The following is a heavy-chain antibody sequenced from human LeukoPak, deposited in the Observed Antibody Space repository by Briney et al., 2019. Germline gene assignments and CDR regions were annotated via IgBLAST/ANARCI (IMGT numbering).Heavy chain of an antibody. D-gene: IGHD7-27*01. Sequence: GGSLRLSCAASGFTFSSHDMHWVRQAAGKGLEWVSGFIPAGDRYYAESVKGRFTISRDNAKSSLYLQVDSLRVGDPAVNYCVRGGVWGISSNWLESWGQGILVTVSS. CDR1: GFTFSSHD. J-gene: IGHJ5*01. CDR3: VRGGVWGISSNWLES. V-gene: IGHV3-13*04. CDR2: FIPAGDR.